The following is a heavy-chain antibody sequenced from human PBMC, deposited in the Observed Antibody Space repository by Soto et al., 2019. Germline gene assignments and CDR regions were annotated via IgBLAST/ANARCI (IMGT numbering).Heavy chain of an antibody. CDR3: ARAYFDWLPRDYYYYGMDV. V-gene: IGHV1-18*01. Sequence: QVQLVQSGAEVKKPGASVKVSCKASGYTFTSYGISWVRQAPEQGLEWMGWISAYNGNTNYAQKLQGRVTMTTDTSTSTAYMELRSLRSDDTAVYYCARAYFDWLPRDYYYYGMDVWGQGTTVTVSS. CDR1: GYTFTSYG. CDR2: ISAYNGNT. D-gene: IGHD3-9*01. J-gene: IGHJ6*02.